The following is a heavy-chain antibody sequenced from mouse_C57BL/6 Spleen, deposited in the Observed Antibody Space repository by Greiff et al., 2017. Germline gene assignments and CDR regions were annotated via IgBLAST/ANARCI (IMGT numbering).Heavy chain of an antibody. V-gene: IGHV3-6*01. CDR1: GYSITSGYY. Sequence: EVQLVESGPGLVKPSQSLSLTCSVTGYSITSGYYWNWIRQFPGNKLEWMGYISYDGSNNYNPSLKNRISITRDTSKNQFFLKLNSVTTEDTATYYCAREGVRGFAYWGQGTLVTVSA. CDR2: ISYDGSN. J-gene: IGHJ3*01. D-gene: IGHD5-1*01. CDR3: AREGVRGFAY.